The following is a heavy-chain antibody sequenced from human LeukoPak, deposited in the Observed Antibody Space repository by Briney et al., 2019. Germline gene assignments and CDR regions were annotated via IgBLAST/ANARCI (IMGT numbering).Heavy chain of an antibody. V-gene: IGHV3-30*14. D-gene: IGHD1-14*01. CDR2: ISYDGSNK. CDR3: ASGMIEFDY. CDR1: GFTFSSYA. Sequence: GRSLRLSCAASGFTFSSYAMHWVRQAPGKGLEWVAVISYDGSNKYYADSVKGRFTISRDNAKNSVYLQMNILRVEDTAVYYCASGMIEFDYWGQGTLVTVSS. J-gene: IGHJ4*02.